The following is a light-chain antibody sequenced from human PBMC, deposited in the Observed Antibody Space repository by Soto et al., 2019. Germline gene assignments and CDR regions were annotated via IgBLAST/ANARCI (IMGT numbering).Light chain of an antibody. Sequence: QSALTQPASVSGSPGQSITISCTGTSSDVGSYNLVSWYQQHPGKAPKLMIYEGSKRPSGVSNRFSVSKSGNTASLTISGLQAEDEADYYCCSYAGSSTPYVFGTGTKLTVL. CDR3: CSYAGSSTPYV. CDR1: SSDVGSYNL. J-gene: IGLJ1*01. CDR2: EGS. V-gene: IGLV2-23*01.